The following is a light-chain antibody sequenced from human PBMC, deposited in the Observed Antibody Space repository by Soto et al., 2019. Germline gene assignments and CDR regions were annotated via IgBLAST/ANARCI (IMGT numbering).Light chain of an antibody. Sequence: QSALTQPASVSGSPGQSITISCTGTSTDVGAYKYVSWFQQHPGKVPKLIIYDVTNRPSGVSDRFSGSKSGNTASLTISGLQADDEADYYCSSYTSRSTLAFGTGTKLTVL. CDR2: DVT. J-gene: IGLJ1*01. V-gene: IGLV2-14*01. CDR3: SSYTSRSTLA. CDR1: STDVGAYKY.